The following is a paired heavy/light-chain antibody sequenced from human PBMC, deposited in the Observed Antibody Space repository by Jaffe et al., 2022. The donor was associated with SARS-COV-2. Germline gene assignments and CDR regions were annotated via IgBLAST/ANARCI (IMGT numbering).Light chain of an antibody. Sequence: QSVLTQPPSASGTPGQRVTISCSGSSSNIGSNYVYWYQQLPGTAPKLLIYRNNQRPSGVPDRFSGSKSGTSASLAISGLRSEDEADYYCAAWDDSLSGLNWVFGGGTKLTVL. J-gene: IGLJ3*02. CDR2: RNN. V-gene: IGLV1-47*01. CDR3: AAWDDSLSGLNWV. CDR1: SSNIGSNY.
Heavy chain of an antibody. Sequence: QITLKESGPTLVKPTQTLTLTCTFSGFSLSTSGVGVGWIRQPPGKALEWLALIYWDDDKRYSPSLKSRLTITKDTSKNQVVLTMTNMDPVDTATYYCAHYYYDSSKGEYYYYYYGMDVWGQGTTVTVSS. D-gene: IGHD3-22*01. CDR2: IYWDDDK. J-gene: IGHJ6*02. V-gene: IGHV2-5*02. CDR1: GFSLSTSGVG. CDR3: AHYYYDSSKGEYYYYYYGMDV.